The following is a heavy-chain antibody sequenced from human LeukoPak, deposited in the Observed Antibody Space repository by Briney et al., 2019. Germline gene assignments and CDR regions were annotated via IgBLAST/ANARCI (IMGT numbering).Heavy chain of an antibody. J-gene: IGHJ4*02. CDR2: IYYSGST. CDR1: GRSISSYY. Sequence: SETLSLTCTLSGRSISSYYWSWIPQPLGGGLEWLGYIYYSGSTNYNPPLKRRATISVDTPKNQFSLKLSSATAADTAVYYCARSSFYYDSSDYYIWGQGTLVTVSS. CDR3: ARSSFYYDSSDYYI. V-gene: IGHV4-59*08. D-gene: IGHD3-22*01.